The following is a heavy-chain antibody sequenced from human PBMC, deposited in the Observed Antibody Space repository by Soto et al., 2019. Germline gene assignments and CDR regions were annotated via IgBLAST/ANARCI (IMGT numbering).Heavy chain of an antibody. CDR1: GDSINSRNW. Sequence: LSLTCAVSGDSINSRNWWTWVRQSPGKGLEWIGEIYHSGTANYNPSLKSRVTMSVDKSKNHFSLNLTFVTAADTAIYYCARGDAPTVTAIDYFDPWGQGLLVTVSS. CDR3: ARGDAPTVTAIDYFDP. D-gene: IGHD4-17*01. CDR2: IYHSGTA. V-gene: IGHV4-4*02. J-gene: IGHJ5*02.